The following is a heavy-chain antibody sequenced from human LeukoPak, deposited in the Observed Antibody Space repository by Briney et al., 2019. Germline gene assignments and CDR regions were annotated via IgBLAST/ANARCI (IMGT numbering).Heavy chain of an antibody. D-gene: IGHD1-26*01. Sequence: GGSLRLSCAASGFTFSSYAMSWVRQAPGKGLEWVSAISGSGGSTYYADSVKGRFTISRGNSKNTLYLQMNSLRAEDTAVYYCAKFTAGTLSQWVLPLLNDIWGQGTMVTVSS. V-gene: IGHV3-23*01. CDR1: GFTFSSYA. J-gene: IGHJ3*02. CDR2: ISGSGGST. CDR3: AKFTAGTLSQWVLPLLNDI.